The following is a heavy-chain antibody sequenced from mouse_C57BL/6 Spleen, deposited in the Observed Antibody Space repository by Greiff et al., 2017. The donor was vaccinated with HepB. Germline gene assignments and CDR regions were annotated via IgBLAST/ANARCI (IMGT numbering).Heavy chain of an antibody. D-gene: IGHD2-4*01. Sequence: EVQLVESGGGLVQPKGSLKLSCAASGFSFNTYAMNWVRQAPGKGLEWVARIRSKSNNYATYYADSVKDRFTISRDDSESMLYLQMNNLKTEDTAMYYCVRQDDYDFDYWGQGTTLTVSS. CDR2: IRSKSNNYAT. J-gene: IGHJ2*01. CDR3: VRQDDYDFDY. V-gene: IGHV10-1*01. CDR1: GFSFNTYA.